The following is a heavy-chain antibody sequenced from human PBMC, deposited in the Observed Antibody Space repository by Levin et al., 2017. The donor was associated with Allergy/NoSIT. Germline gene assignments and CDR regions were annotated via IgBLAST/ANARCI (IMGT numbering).Heavy chain of an antibody. CDR1: GGSFSGYY. V-gene: IGHV4-34*01. D-gene: IGHD3-10*01. CDR3: ARLTMVRGARVPFDP. J-gene: IGHJ5*02. Sequence: SQTLSLTCAVYGGSFSGYYWSWIRQPPGKGLEWIGEINHSGSTNYNPSLKSRVTISVDTSKNQFSLKLSSVTAADTAVYYCARLTMVRGARVPFDPWGQGTLVTVSS. CDR2: INHSGST.